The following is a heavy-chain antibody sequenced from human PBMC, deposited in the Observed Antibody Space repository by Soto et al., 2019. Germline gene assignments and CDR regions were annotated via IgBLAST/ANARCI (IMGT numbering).Heavy chain of an antibody. CDR2: INPSSGGA. CDR3: ARDAAMGDYYHYGMDV. D-gene: IGHD5-18*01. Sequence: ASVKVSCKASGYTFTGYYLHWVRQAPGQGLEWMGWINPSSGGANIAQKFQGWVTMTRDTSIDTAYMELTRLRSDDTAVYYCARDAAMGDYYHYGMDVWRQGTPVTVSS. CDR1: GYTFTGYY. V-gene: IGHV1-2*04. J-gene: IGHJ6*02.